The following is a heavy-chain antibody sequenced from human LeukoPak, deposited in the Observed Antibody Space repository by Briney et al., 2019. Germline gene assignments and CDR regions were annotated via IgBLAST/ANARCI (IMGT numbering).Heavy chain of an antibody. CDR1: GGSISSSSYY. V-gene: IGHV4-39*01. CDR2: IYYSGST. Sequence: SETLSLTCTVSGGSISSSSYYWGWIRQPPGKGLEWIGSIYYSGSTYYNPSLKSRVTISVDTSKNQFSLKLSSVTAADTAVYYCARVRIGGATYYYYYIDVWGKGTTVTVSS. J-gene: IGHJ6*03. D-gene: IGHD1-26*01. CDR3: ARVRIGGATYYYYYIDV.